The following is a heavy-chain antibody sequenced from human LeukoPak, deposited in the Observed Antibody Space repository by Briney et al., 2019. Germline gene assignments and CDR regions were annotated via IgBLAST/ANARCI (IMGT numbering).Heavy chain of an antibody. Sequence: PGRSLRLSCAASGFTFSSYAMHWVRQAPGKGLEWVAVISYDGSNKYYADSVKGRSTISRDNSKNTLYLQMNSLRAEDTAVYYCARDPPSEQWPPLQYFQHWGQGTLATVSS. CDR2: ISYDGSNK. CDR1: GFTFSSYA. CDR3: ARDPPSEQWPPLQYFQH. J-gene: IGHJ1*01. V-gene: IGHV3-30-3*01. D-gene: IGHD6-19*01.